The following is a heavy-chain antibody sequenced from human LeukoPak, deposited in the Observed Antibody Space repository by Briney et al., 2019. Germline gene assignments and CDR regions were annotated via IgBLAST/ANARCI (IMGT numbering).Heavy chain of an antibody. CDR2: YASGST. Sequence: SETLSLTCSVSSAPLTPYYWNWIRQPPGKGLEWIGRYASGSTTHNPSLKSQFTMSIDTSKNQISLKLTSVTAADTAVFYCATGDPSFDNWGQGTLVTVTP. V-gene: IGHV4-4*07. CDR1: SAPLTPYY. D-gene: IGHD7-27*01. CDR3: ATGDPSFDN. J-gene: IGHJ4*02.